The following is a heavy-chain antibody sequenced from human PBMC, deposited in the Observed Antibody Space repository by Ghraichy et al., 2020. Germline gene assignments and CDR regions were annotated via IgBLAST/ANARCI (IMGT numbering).Heavy chain of an antibody. J-gene: IGHJ4*02. V-gene: IGHV3-48*01. Sequence: GGSLRLSCAASGFTFSSYSMNWVRQAPGKGLEWVSYISSSSNSIYYADSVKGRFTISRDNDKNSLYLQRNSLRAEDTAVYYCARAYSGSYRGGFDFWGQGTLVTVSS. D-gene: IGHD1-26*01. CDR1: GFTFSSYS. CDR2: ISSSSNSI. CDR3: ARAYSGSYRGGFDF.